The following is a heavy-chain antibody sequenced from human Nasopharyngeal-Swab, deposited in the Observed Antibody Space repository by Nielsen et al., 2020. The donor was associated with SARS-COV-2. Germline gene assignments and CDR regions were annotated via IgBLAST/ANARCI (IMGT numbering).Heavy chain of an antibody. D-gene: IGHD3-22*01. CDR1: GYTFTTYY. J-gene: IGHJ4*02. CDR2: INTNTGNP. V-gene: IGHV7-4-1*02. CDR3: AREWGSSGWY. Sequence: ASVKVSCKASGYTFTTYYIHWVRQAPGQGLEWMGWINTNTGNPTYAQGFTGRFVFSLDTSVSTAYLQISSLKAEDTAVYYCAREWGSSGWYWGQGTLVTVSS.